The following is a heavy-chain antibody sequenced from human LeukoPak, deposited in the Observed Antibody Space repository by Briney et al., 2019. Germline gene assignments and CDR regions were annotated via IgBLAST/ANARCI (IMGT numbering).Heavy chain of an antibody. CDR2: IIPILGIA. Sequence: GASVKVSCKASGGTFSSYAISWVRQAPGQGLEWMGRIIPILGIANYAQKFQGRVTITADKSTSTAYMELSSLRSEDTAVYYCARDFLGGVVTAIFDYYCYGMDVWGQGTTVTVSS. D-gene: IGHD2-21*02. V-gene: IGHV1-69*04. J-gene: IGHJ6*02. CDR3: ARDFLGGVVTAIFDYYCYGMDV. CDR1: GGTFSSYA.